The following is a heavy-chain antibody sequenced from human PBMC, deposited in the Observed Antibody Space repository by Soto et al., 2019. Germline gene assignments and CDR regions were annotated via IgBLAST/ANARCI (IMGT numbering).Heavy chain of an antibody. V-gene: IGHV3-33*01. CDR2: IWYDGSNK. CDR3: ARDRADAFDI. D-gene: IGHD3-10*01. Sequence: QVQLVESGGGVVQPGRSLRLSCAASGFTFSIYGMHWVRQAPGKGLDWVAVIWYDGSNKYYADSVKGRFTISRDNSKNTLYLQMTSLSAEDTAVYYCARDRADAFDIWCQGTMVTVSS. CDR1: GFTFSIYG. J-gene: IGHJ3*02.